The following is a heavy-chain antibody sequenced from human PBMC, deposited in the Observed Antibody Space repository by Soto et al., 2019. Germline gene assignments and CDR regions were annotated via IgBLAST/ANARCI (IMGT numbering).Heavy chain of an antibody. J-gene: IGHJ6*02. CDR1: GNSISTGYY. CDR3: ARDLGLAVVVSAIKYYGSDV. Sequence: TSETLSLTCSVSGNSISTGYYWGWIRQPPGKGLEWIGSVYHSGNTYYNPSLKSRVTISIDTSKDHFSLKLSSMTAADTAVYYCARDLGLAVVVSAIKYYGSDVWGQGTTVTV. V-gene: IGHV4-38-2*02. CDR2: VYHSGNT. D-gene: IGHD2-8*01.